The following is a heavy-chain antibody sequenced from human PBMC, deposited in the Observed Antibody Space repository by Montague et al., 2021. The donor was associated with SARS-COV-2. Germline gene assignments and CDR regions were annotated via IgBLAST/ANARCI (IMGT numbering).Heavy chain of an antibody. CDR3: ASWSESDSRYQASLDY. CDR2: IFHSGTT. CDR1: GDSISSSYW. Sequence: SETLSLTCAVSGDSISSSYWWNWVRQSPGKGLEWIGEIFHSGTTNYNPSLKSRITISVDKSRNQFSLRLSSVTAADTAIYYCASWSESDSRYQASLDYWGQGTLITVSS. V-gene: IGHV4-4*02. J-gene: IGHJ4*02. D-gene: IGHD6-13*01.